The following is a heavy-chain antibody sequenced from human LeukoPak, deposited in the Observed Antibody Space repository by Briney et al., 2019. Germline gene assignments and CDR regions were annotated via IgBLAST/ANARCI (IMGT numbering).Heavy chain of an antibody. CDR3: ARGPSLSIAAAGTLFGFDP. D-gene: IGHD6-13*01. V-gene: IGHV4-39*07. CDR1: GGSISSSSYY. J-gene: IGHJ5*02. CDR2: INHSGST. Sequence: SETLSLTCTVSGGSISSSSYYWGWIRQPPGKGLEWIGEINHSGSTNYNPSLKSRVTISVDTSKNQFSLKLSSVTAADTAVYYCARGPSLSIAAAGTLFGFDPWGQGTLVTVSS.